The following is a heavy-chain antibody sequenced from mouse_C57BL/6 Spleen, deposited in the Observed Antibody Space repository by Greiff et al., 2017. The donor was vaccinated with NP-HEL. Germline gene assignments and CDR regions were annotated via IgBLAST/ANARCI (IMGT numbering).Heavy chain of an antibody. V-gene: IGHV1-81*01. CDR3: ARGRITTVVDPYYFDY. CDR2: IYPRSGNT. CDR1: GYTFTSYG. J-gene: IGHJ2*01. Sequence: QVQLQQSGAELARPGASVKLSCKASGYTFTSYGISWVKQRTGQGLEWIGEIYPRSGNTYYNEKFKGKATLTADKSSSTAYMELRSLTSEDSAVYFGARGRITTVVDPYYFDYWGKGTTLTVSS. D-gene: IGHD1-1*01.